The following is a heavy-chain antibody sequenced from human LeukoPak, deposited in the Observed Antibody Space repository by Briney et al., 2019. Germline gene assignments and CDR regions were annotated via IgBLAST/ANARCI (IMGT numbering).Heavy chain of an antibody. CDR1: GYTFTGYY. D-gene: IGHD3-3*01. CDR3: AAGVSYDFWSGYYISPYYYYMDV. J-gene: IGHJ6*03. CDR2: INPNSGGT. V-gene: IGHV1-2*02. Sequence: ASVKVSCKASGYTFTGYYMHWVRQAPGQGLEWMGWINPNSGGTNYAQKFQGRVTMTRDTSISTAYMELSRLRSDDTAVYYCAAGVSYDFWSGYYISPYYYYMDVWGKGTTVTVSS.